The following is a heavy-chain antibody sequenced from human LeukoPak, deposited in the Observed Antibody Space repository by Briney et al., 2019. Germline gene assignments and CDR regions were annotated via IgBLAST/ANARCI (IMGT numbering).Heavy chain of an antibody. CDR1: GLTFDDYA. D-gene: IGHD2-15*01. CDR2: ISWNSGSI. Sequence: GRSLRLSCAASGLTFDDYAMHWVRQAPGKGLEWVSGISWNSGSIGYADSVKGRFTISRDNAKNSLYLQMNSLRAEDTALYYCAKEYCSGGSCYLMVGAFDIWGQGTMVTVSS. V-gene: IGHV3-9*01. J-gene: IGHJ3*02. CDR3: AKEYCSGGSCYLMVGAFDI.